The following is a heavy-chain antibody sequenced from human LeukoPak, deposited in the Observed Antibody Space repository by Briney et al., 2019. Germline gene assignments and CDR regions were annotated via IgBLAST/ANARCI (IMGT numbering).Heavy chain of an antibody. CDR1: GYTLTELS. CDR2: INPSGGST. V-gene: IGHV1-46*01. D-gene: IGHD3-3*01. J-gene: IGHJ4*02. CDR3: ASGYDFWSGYSD. Sequence: ASEKVSCKVSGYTLTELSMHWVRQAPGQGLEWMGIINPSGGSTSYAQKFQGRVTMTRDMSTSTVYMELSSLRSEDTAVYYCASGYDFWSGYSDWGQGTLVTVSS.